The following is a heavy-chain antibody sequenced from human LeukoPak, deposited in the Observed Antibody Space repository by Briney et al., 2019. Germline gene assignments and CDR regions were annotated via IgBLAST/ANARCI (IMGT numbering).Heavy chain of an antibody. V-gene: IGHV1-69*01. D-gene: IGHD6-6*01. CDR2: IIPIFGTT. J-gene: IGHJ4*02. Sequence: GSSVKVSCKASGGTFSSYAISWVRQVPGQGLEWMAGIIPIFGTTNYAQKFQGRVTITADESTSTAYMELRSLRSDDTAVYYCARSREYSSSSVWGQGTLVTVSS. CDR3: ARSREYSSSSV. CDR1: GGTFSSYA.